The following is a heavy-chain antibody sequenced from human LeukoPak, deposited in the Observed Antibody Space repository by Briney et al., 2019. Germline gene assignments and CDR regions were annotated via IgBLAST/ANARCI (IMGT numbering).Heavy chain of an antibody. CDR1: GFMFSSYW. CDR3: ARAGYCSGGSCYAYYYYYGMDV. CDR2: IKQDGSEK. Sequence: PGGSLRLSCAASGFMFSSYWMSWVRQAPGKGLEWVAKIKQDGSEKYYVDSVKGRFTISRDNAKNSLYLQMNSLRAEDTAVYYCARAGYCSGGSCYAYYYYYGMDVWGQGTTVTVSS. D-gene: IGHD2-15*01. V-gene: IGHV3-7*01. J-gene: IGHJ6*02.